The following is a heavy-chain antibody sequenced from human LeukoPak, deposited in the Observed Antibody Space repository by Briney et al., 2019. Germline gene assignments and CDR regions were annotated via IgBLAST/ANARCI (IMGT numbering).Heavy chain of an antibody. CDR1: GFTVSSRY. J-gene: IGHJ6*02. CDR2: IYGDGST. D-gene: IGHD3-3*01. CDR3: ATNPLRFLGTRLNYYYYGMDV. V-gene: IGHV3-66*02. Sequence: HAGGSLRLSCAASGFTVSSRYMSWVRQAPGKGLEWVSLIYGDGSTYYADSVKGRFTISRDNSKNTLYLQMNSLRAEDTAVYYCATNPLRFLGTRLNYYYYGMDVWGQGTTVTVSS.